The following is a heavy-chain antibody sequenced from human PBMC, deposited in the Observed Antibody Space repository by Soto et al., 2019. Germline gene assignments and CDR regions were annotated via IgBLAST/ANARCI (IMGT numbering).Heavy chain of an antibody. V-gene: IGHV1-69*02. CDR2: IIPILGIA. CDR3: GRGSGLNWFDP. D-gene: IGHD3-10*01. CDR1: GGTFSSYT. Sequence: VKVSCKASGGTFSSYTISWVRQAPGQGLEWMGRIIPILGIASYAQKFQGRVTMTRDTSTSTVYMELSSLRSEDTAVYYCGRGSGLNWFDPWGQGTLVTVSS. J-gene: IGHJ5*02.